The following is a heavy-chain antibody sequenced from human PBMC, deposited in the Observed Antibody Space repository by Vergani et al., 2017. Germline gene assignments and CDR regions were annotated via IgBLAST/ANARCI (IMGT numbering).Heavy chain of an antibody. CDR2: IYYSGST. CDR1: GGSISSSSYY. V-gene: IGHV4-39*07. Sequence: QLQLQESGPGLVKPSETLSLTCTVSGGSISSSSYYWGWIRQPPGKGLEWIGSIYYSGSTYYNPSLKSRVTISVETSKNQFSLKLSSVTAADTAVYYCARGDYDFWSGYFDYWGQGTLVTVSS. J-gene: IGHJ4*02. D-gene: IGHD3-3*01. CDR3: ARGDYDFWSGYFDY.